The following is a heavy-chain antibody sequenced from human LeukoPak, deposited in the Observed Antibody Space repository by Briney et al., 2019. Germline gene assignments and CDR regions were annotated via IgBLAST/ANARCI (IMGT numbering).Heavy chain of an antibody. Sequence: SETLSLTCTVSGYSISSGYYCGWIRQPPGKGLEWFGSIYHSGGTYYNPALKSAVTISVDTSTNQFSLNLSSVTAPDPAVYYFAIIDYGDAFDIWGEGTMVTVSS. J-gene: IGHJ3*02. D-gene: IGHD4-17*01. CDR2: IYHSGGT. CDR1: GYSISSGYY. CDR3: AIIDYGDAFDI. V-gene: IGHV4-38-2*02.